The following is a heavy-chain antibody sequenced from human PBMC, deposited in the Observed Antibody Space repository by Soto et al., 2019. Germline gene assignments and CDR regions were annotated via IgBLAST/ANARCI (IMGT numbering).Heavy chain of an antibody. Sequence: SETLSLTCAVYGGSFSGYYWSWIRQPPGKGLEWIGEINHSGSTNYNPSLKSRVTISVDTSKNQFSLKLSSVTAADTAVYYCARASRSSSWYYYYYGMDVWGQGTTVTVSS. V-gene: IGHV4-34*01. CDR1: GGSFSGYY. CDR3: ARASRSSSWYYYYYGMDV. J-gene: IGHJ6*02. CDR2: INHSGST. D-gene: IGHD6-13*01.